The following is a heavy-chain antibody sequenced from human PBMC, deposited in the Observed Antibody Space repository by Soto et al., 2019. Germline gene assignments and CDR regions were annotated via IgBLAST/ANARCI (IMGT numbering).Heavy chain of an antibody. V-gene: IGHV4-34*01. CDR1: GGSFSGYY. CDR2: INHSGST. J-gene: IGHJ5*02. Sequence: LATLSLTCAVYGGSFSGYYWSWIRQPPGKGLKWFGEINHSGSTNYNPSLKSRVTISVDTSKNQFSLKLSSVTAADTAVYYCARALWFGELLYQRDNWFDPWGQG. D-gene: IGHD3-10*01. CDR3: ARALWFGELLYQRDNWFDP.